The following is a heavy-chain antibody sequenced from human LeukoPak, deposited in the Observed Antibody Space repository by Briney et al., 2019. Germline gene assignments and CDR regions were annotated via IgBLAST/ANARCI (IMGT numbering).Heavy chain of an antibody. D-gene: IGHD1-7*01. CDR3: AKDGLGQLVGAYNWNSAIDY. V-gene: IGHV3-48*01. CDR1: GFTFSSYS. J-gene: IGHJ4*02. CDR2: ISSSSSTI. Sequence: AGGSLRLSCAASGFTFSSYSMNWVRQAPGKGLEWVSYISSSSSTIYYADSVKGRFTISRDNAKNSLYLQMNSLRAEDTAVYYCAKDGLGQLVGAYNWNSAIDYWGQGTLVTVSS.